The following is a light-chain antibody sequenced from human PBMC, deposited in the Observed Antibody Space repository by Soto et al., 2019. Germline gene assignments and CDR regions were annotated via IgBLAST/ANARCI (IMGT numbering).Light chain of an antibody. CDR3: ATWDGSLNVV. V-gene: IGLV1-44*01. Sequence: QSVLTQSPSASGTPGQRVSISCSGSTSNIGTNTVSWYQHDPGTAPKLLIYSNDQRPSAVPGRFSGSKSGTSASLAISGLLSEDEADYYCATWDGSLNVVFGGGTKVTVL. CDR1: TSNIGTNT. J-gene: IGLJ2*01. CDR2: SND.